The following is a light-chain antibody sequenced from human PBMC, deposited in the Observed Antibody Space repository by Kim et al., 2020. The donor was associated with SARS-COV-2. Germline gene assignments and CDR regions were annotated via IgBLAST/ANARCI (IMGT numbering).Light chain of an antibody. Sequence: VSPGQTASITCSGDKLGDKYACWYQQKPGQSPELVIYQDSKRPSGIPERFSGSNSGNTATLTISGTQAMDEADYYCQAWDSSTAVFGGGTQLTVL. CDR2: QDS. J-gene: IGLJ3*02. CDR1: KLGDKY. CDR3: QAWDSSTAV. V-gene: IGLV3-1*01.